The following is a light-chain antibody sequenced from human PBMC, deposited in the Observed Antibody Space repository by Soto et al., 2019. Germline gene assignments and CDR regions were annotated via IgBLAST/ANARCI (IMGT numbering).Light chain of an antibody. CDR1: QSVSSY. CDR3: QQRSNWFT. V-gene: IGKV3-11*01. CDR2: DAS. Sequence: EIVLTQSPATLSLSPGERATLSCRASQSVSSYLAWYQQKPGQAPRLLIYDASNRATGIPARFSGSGSGTDFTLTISSLEPEDFAVYYCQQRSNWFTFGGGPKVDIK. J-gene: IGKJ4*01.